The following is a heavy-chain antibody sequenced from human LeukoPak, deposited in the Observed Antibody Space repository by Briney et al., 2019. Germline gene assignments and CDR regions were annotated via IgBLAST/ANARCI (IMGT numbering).Heavy chain of an antibody. J-gene: IGHJ4*02. Sequence: SETLSLTCAVSGGSISSSNWWSWVRQPPGKGLEWIGEIYHSGSTNYNPSLKSRVTISVDKSKNQFSLKLSSVTAADTAVYYCARGSKAAPGTFDCWGQGTLVTVSS. V-gene: IGHV4-4*02. CDR3: ARGSKAAPGTFDC. CDR2: IYHSGST. D-gene: IGHD6-13*01. CDR1: GGSISSSNW.